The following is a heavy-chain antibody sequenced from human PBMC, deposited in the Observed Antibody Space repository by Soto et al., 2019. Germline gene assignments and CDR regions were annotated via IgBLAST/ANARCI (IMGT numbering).Heavy chain of an antibody. D-gene: IGHD2-2*01. Sequence: GESLKISCKGSGYSFTSYWIGWVRQMPGKGLEWMGIIYPGDSDTRYSPSFQGQVTISADKSISTAYLQWSSLKASDTAMYYCARHGEHCSSTSCYLYYYYYGMDDWGQGTTVTVSS. V-gene: IGHV5-51*01. CDR1: GYSFTSYW. CDR3: ARHGEHCSSTSCYLYYYYYGMDD. CDR2: IYPGDSDT. J-gene: IGHJ6*02.